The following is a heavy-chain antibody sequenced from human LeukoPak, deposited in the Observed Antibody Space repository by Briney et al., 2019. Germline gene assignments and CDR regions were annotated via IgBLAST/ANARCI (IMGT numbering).Heavy chain of an antibody. J-gene: IGHJ6*02. CDR3: AREVEVPAAGHYYYGMDV. CDR2: ISSSSSYI. D-gene: IGHD6-13*01. CDR1: GFTFSSYS. Sequence: PGESLTLSCAASGFTFSSYSMNWVRQAPGKGLEWVSSISSSSSYIYYADSVKGRFTISRDNAKNSLYLQMNSLRAEDTAVYYCAREVEVPAAGHYYYGMDVWGQGTTVTVSS. V-gene: IGHV3-21*01.